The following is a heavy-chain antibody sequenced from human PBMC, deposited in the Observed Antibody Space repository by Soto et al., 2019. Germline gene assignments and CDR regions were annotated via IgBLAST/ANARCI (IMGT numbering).Heavy chain of an antibody. CDR3: ASAGGTGTGELDF. CDR2: INPNSGGT. J-gene: IGHJ4*02. Sequence: ASVKVSCKASGGTFSSYAISWVRQAPGQGLEWMGWINPNSGGTKSAEKFQGRVTMTRDTSISTAYMELSRLTSDDTAVYYCASAGGTGTGELDFWGQGTLVTVSS. D-gene: IGHD3-9*01. CDR1: GGTFSSYA. V-gene: IGHV1-2*02.